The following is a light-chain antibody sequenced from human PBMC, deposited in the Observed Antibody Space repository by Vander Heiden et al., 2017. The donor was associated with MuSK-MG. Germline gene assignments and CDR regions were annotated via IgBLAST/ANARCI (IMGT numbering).Light chain of an antibody. J-gene: IGLJ3*02. Sequence: QSVLTQPPSASGAPGQRVTISCTGSSSNIGAGYDVHWYQQLPGTAPKLLICGNSNRPSGVPDRFSGSKSGTSASLAITGLQAEDEADYYCQSYDSSLSGSVFGGGTKLTVL. V-gene: IGLV1-40*01. CDR3: QSYDSSLSGSV. CDR2: GNS. CDR1: SSNIGAGYD.